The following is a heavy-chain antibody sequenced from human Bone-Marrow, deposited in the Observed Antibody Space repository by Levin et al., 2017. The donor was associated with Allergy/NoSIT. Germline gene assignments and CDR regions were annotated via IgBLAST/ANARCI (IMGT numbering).Heavy chain of an antibody. J-gene: IGHJ4*02. Sequence: GESLKISCAASGFIFTNYYMNWVRQAPGKGLEWVSGISGSGDETHYADSVKGRFTISRDNSRKTLFLHMSSLSAEDTALYYCAKRRRDGHNSDIDYWGQGTLVTVSS. CDR2: ISGSGDET. CDR1: GFIFTNYY. D-gene: IGHD5-24*01. CDR3: AKRRRDGHNSDIDY. V-gene: IGHV3-23*01.